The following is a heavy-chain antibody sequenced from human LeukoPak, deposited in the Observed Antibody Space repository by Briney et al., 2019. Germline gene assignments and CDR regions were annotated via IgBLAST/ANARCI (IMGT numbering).Heavy chain of an antibody. CDR2: ISYDGSNK. D-gene: IGHD3-16*01. J-gene: IGHJ4*02. Sequence: PGGLLRLSCAAPGFTFSNYGMHWVRQAPGKGLEWVAVISYDGSNKYYAESVKGRFTISRDNSKNTVFLQMSSLRPEDTAVFYCAKVSGFKITFGGVLDWGQGSQVTVSS. CDR3: AKVSGFKITFGGVLD. V-gene: IGHV3-30*18. CDR1: GFTFSNYG.